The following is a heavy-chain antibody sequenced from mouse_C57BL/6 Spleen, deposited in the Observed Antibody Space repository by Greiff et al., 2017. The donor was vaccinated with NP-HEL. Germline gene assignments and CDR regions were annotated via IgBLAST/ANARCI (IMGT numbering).Heavy chain of an antibody. Sequence: VQLQQSGPELVKPGASVKIPCKASGYTFTDYNMDWVKQSHGKSLEWIGDINPNNGGTIYNQKFKGKATLTVDKSSSTAYMELRSLTSGDTAVYYCARRDSSGPGPWFAYWGQGTLVTVSA. CDR2: INPNNGGT. V-gene: IGHV1-18*01. D-gene: IGHD3-2*02. CDR3: ARRDSSGPGPWFAY. CDR1: GYTFTDYN. J-gene: IGHJ3*01.